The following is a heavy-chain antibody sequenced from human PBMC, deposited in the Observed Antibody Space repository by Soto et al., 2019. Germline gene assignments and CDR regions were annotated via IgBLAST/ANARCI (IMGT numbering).Heavy chain of an antibody. J-gene: IGHJ3*02. CDR2: ITYSGGP. CDR3: AGDAGYQLTGAFDI. Sequence: QVQVQESGPGLVKPSETLSLTCTVSGGSISTYYWSWIQQPPGKGLAWIGYITYSGGPTYNPSLKRRDTTSVDTSKKFSLNLTSVTAADTAVYYCAGDAGYQLTGAFDIWGQGTMVNVSS. V-gene: IGHV4-59*01. CDR1: GGSISTYY. D-gene: IGHD2-2*01.